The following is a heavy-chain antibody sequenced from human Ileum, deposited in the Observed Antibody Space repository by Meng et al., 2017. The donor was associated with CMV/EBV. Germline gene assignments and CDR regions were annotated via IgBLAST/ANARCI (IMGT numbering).Heavy chain of an antibody. Sequence: GSLRLSCTVSGGSISSYYWSWIRQPAGKGLEWIGRIYTSGSTNYNPSLKSRVTISVDTSKNQFSLKLSSVTAADTAVYYCAREIRPDSSGSSWERNYYYYGMDVWGQGTTVTVSS. CDR3: AREIRPDSSGSSWERNYYYYGMDV. V-gene: IGHV4-4*07. J-gene: IGHJ6*02. CDR2: IYTSGST. CDR1: GGSISSYY. D-gene: IGHD1-26*01.